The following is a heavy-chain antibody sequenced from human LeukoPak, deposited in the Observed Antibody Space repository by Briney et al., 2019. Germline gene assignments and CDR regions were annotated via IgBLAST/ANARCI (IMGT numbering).Heavy chain of an antibody. CDR2: ISGSGGST. V-gene: IGHV3-23*01. J-gene: IGHJ6*02. CDR1: GFTFSSYA. Sequence: GGSLRLSCAASGFTFSSYAMSWVRQAPGKGLGWVSAISGSGGSTYYADSVKGRFTISRDNSKNTLYLQMNSLRVEDTAVYYCAKGFHLEYYYYGMDVWGQGTTVTVSS. D-gene: IGHD3-3*01. CDR3: AKGFHLEYYYYGMDV.